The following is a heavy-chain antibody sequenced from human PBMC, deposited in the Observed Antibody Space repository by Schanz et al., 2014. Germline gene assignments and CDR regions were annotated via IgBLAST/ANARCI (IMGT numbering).Heavy chain of an antibody. CDR1: GGTFNSYS. Sequence: QVQLVQSGAEVKKPGSSMKVSCKASGGTFNSYSISWVRQAPGQGLEWMGRIIPILGIANYAQKFQGRVTNTADKSTSTAYMELTSLRSEDTAVYFCARDLTVDTGYVVHYYYYGMDVWGQGTTVTVSS. D-gene: IGHD5-12*01. CDR3: ARDLTVDTGYVVHYYYYGMDV. J-gene: IGHJ6*02. V-gene: IGHV1-69*04. CDR2: IIPILGIA.